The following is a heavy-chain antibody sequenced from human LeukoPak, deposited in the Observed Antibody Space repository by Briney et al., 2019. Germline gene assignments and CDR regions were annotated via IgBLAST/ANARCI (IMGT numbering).Heavy chain of an antibody. CDR3: AQVGYSYGYSLTY. CDR2: ISGSGGST. J-gene: IGHJ4*02. D-gene: IGHD5-18*01. CDR1: GFTFSSYS. V-gene: IGHV3-23*01. Sequence: GGSLRLSCAASGFTFSSYSMNWVRQAPGKGLEWVSAISGSGGSTYYADSVKGRFTISRDNSKNTLYLQMNSLRAEDTAVYYCAQVGYSYGYSLTYWGQGTLVTVSS.